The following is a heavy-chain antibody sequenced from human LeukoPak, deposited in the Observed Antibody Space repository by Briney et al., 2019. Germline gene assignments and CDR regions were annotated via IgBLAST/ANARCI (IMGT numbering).Heavy chain of an antibody. CDR3: ARSTQDYYDSSGFDAFDI. J-gene: IGHJ3*02. D-gene: IGHD3-22*01. CDR1: GYSISSGHY. Sequence: PSETLSLTCTVSGYSISSGHYWGWIRQPPGKGLAWIGSIYHSGSTYYNPSLKSRVTISVDTSKNQFSLKLSSVTAADTAVYYCARSTQDYYDSSGFDAFDIWGQGTMVTVSS. CDR2: IYHSGST. V-gene: IGHV4-38-2*02.